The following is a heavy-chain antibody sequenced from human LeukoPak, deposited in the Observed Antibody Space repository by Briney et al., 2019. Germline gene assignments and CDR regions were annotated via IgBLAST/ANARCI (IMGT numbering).Heavy chain of an antibody. D-gene: IGHD2-8*02. CDR1: GFTFDDYA. J-gene: IGHJ3*02. Sequence: PGGSLRLSCAASGFTFDDYAMHWVRQAPGKGLEWVSGITWDTTGVYYADSVKGRFTMSRDNAKNSVYLQMDSLRVDDMALYYCARSAGFTGGGVFDIWGQGTMVTVSS. V-gene: IGHV3-9*03. CDR3: ARSAGFTGGGVFDI. CDR2: ITWDTTGV.